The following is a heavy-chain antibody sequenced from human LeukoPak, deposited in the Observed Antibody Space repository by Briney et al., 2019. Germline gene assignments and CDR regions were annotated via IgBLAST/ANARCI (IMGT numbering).Heavy chain of an antibody. CDR1: GGSISSYY. D-gene: IGHD3-22*01. CDR2: INHSGST. CDR3: TSSGYYYGWYFDL. J-gene: IGHJ2*01. Sequence: PSETLSLTCTVSGGSISSYYWSWIRQPPGKGLEWIGEINHSGSTNYNPSLKSRVTISVDTSKNQFSLKLSSVTAADTAVYYCTSSGYYYGWYFDLWGRGTLVTVSS. V-gene: IGHV4-34*01.